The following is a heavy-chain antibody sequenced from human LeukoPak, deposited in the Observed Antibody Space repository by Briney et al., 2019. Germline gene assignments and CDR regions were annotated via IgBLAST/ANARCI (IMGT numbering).Heavy chain of an antibody. CDR2: ISSNGGST. V-gene: IGHV3-64*01. J-gene: IGHJ6*02. CDR1: GFTFSSYA. Sequence: GGSLRLSCAASGFTFSSYAMHWVRQAPGKGLEYVSAISSNGGSTYYANSVKGRFTISRDNSKNTLYLQMGSLRAEDMAVYYCARAYYFGTVMDVWGQGTTVTVFS. D-gene: IGHD3-10*01. CDR3: ARAYYFGTVMDV.